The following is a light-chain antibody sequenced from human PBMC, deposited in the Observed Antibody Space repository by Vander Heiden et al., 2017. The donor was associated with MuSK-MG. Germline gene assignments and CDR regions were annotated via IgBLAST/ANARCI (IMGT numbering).Light chain of an antibody. Sequence: QSVLTPPPSASGTPGQRVPISCSGSSPHIGSNYLYWYQQLPGTAPKLLIYSNNQRPSGVPDRFSGSKSGTSASLAISGLRSEDEADYYCAAWDDSLSGVVFGGGTKLTVL. CDR1: SPHIGSNY. CDR2: SNN. J-gene: IGLJ2*01. CDR3: AAWDDSLSGVV. V-gene: IGLV1-47*02.